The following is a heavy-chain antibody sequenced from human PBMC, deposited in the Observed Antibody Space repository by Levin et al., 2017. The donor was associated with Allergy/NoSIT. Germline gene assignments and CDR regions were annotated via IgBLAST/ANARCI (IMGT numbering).Heavy chain of an antibody. J-gene: IGHJ4*02. CDR2: IYSGGST. Sequence: GGSLRLSCAASGFTVSSNYMSWVRQAPGKGLEWVSVIYSGGSTYYADSVKGRFTISRDNSKNTLYLQMNSLRAEDTAVYYCAREGGSVAGGYYFDYWGQGTLVTVSS. CDR1: GFTVSSNY. D-gene: IGHD6-19*01. V-gene: IGHV3-66*01. CDR3: AREGGSVAGGYYFDY.